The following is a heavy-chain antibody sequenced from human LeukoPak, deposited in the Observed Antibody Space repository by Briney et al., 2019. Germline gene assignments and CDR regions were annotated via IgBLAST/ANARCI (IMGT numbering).Heavy chain of an antibody. CDR1: GGTFGSYA. Sequence: SVKVSCKASGGTFGSYAISWVRQAPGQGLEWMGRIIPILGIANYAQKFQGRVTITADKPTSTAYMELSSLRSEDTAVYYCASPVVYYYYGMDVWGQGTTVTVSS. CDR2: IIPILGIA. V-gene: IGHV1-69*04. J-gene: IGHJ6*02. CDR3: ASPVVYYYYGMDV. D-gene: IGHD2-15*01.